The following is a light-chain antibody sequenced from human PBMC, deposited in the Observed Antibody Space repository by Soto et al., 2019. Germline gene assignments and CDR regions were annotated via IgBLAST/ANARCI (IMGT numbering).Light chain of an antibody. Sequence: EIVMTQSPATLSVSPGERATLSCRARQSVSSNLAWYQQKPGQAPRLLIYGASTRATGIPAKFSGSGSGTEFTLTISSLLSEDFAVYYCQQYNNWLITFGQGTRLEIK. CDR2: GAS. J-gene: IGKJ5*01. CDR1: QSVSSN. CDR3: QQYNNWLIT. V-gene: IGKV3-15*01.